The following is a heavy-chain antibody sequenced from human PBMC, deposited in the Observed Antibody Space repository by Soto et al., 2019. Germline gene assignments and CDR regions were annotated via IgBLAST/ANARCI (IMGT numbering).Heavy chain of an antibody. CDR2: IYFTGIT. Sequence: QVQLQESGPGLVKPSETLSLTCTVSGGSISSYYWSWIRQPPGKGLEWIGYIYFTGITTYNPSLKSRVTISVDPSTSQFSLNLSSVTTADTAVYYCASAKGYCSAGSCYGWFAPWGQGTLVTVSS. CDR1: GGSISSYY. J-gene: IGHJ5*02. D-gene: IGHD2-15*01. CDR3: ASAKGYCSAGSCYGWFAP. V-gene: IGHV4-59*12.